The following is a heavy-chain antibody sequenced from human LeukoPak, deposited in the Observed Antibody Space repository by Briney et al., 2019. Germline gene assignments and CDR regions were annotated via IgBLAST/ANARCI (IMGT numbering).Heavy chain of an antibody. CDR1: GYTFTSYG. CDR3: ARARGAMASGWYVFAS. V-gene: IGHV1-18*01. J-gene: IGHJ4*02. Sequence: ASVKVSCKASGYTFTSYGISWVRQAPGQGLGWMGWISAYNGNTNYAQKLQGRVTMTTDTSTSTAYMELRSLRSDDTAVYYCARARGAMASGWYVFASWGQGTLVTVSS. D-gene: IGHD6-19*01. CDR2: ISAYNGNT.